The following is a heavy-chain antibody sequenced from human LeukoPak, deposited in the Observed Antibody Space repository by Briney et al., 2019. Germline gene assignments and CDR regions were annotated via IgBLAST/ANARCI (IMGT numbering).Heavy chain of an antibody. D-gene: IGHD5-18*01. CDR2: INHSGST. CDR3: ARVRVAGIQYFDH. Sequence: PSETLSLTCAVYGGSFSGYYWSWIRQPPGKGLEWIGEINHSGSTNYNPSLKSRVTISVDTSKNQFSLKLSSVTAADTAVYYCARVRVAGIQYFDHWGQGTLVTVSS. J-gene: IGHJ4*02. V-gene: IGHV4-34*01. CDR1: GGSFSGYY.